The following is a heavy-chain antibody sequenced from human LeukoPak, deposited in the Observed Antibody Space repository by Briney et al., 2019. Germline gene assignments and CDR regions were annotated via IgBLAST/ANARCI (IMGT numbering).Heavy chain of an antibody. CDR1: GGSFSGYY. CDR3: ARGRFAFGGVIARPFDY. J-gene: IGHJ4*02. Sequence: PSETLSLTCAVYGGSFSGYYWSWIRQPPGKGLEWIGEINHSGSTNYNPSLKSRVTISVDTSKNQFSLKLSSVTAADTAVYYCARGRFAFGGVIARPFDYWGQGTLVTVSS. D-gene: IGHD3-16*02. V-gene: IGHV4-34*01. CDR2: INHSGST.